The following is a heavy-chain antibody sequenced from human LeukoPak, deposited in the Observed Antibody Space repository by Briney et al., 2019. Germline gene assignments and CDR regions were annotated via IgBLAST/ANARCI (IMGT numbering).Heavy chain of an antibody. CDR3: AREQGYCTNGVCYTAPYFDY. V-gene: IGHV3-21*01. CDR1: GFTFSSYS. J-gene: IGHJ4*02. CDR2: ISSSSSYI. D-gene: IGHD2-8*01. Sequence: GGSLRLSCAASGFTFSSYSMNWVRQAPGKGLEWVSSISSSSSYIYYADSVKGRFTISRDNAKNSLYLQMNSLRAEDTAVYYCAREQGYCTNGVCYTAPYFDYWGQGTLVTVSS.